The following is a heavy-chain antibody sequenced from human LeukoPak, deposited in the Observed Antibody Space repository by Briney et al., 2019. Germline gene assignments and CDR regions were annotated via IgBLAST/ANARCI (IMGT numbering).Heavy chain of an antibody. CDR3: AKSTSSWERVDY. D-gene: IGHD6-13*01. J-gene: IGHJ4*02. CDR1: GFTFSSYA. V-gene: IGHV3-23*01. CDR2: ISGNSGRT. Sequence: GGSLRPSCAASGFTFSSYAMSWVRQAPGKGLEWVSSISGNSGRTYYADSVKGRFSISRDNSNNTLYLQMNSLRAEDAAVYYCAKSTSSWERVDYWGQGTLVTVPS.